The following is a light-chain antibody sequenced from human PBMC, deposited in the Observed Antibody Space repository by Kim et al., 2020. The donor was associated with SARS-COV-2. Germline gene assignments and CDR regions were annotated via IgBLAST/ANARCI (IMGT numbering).Light chain of an antibody. CDR1: SGHSSYA. CDR2: LNSDGSQ. J-gene: IGLJ2*01. Sequence: LGASVKLTCTLSSGHSSYAIAWHRQQPEKGPRYLMKLNSDGSQSKGDGIPDRFSGSSSGAERYLTITSLQSEDEADYYWQTWGTVVFGGGTQLTVL. V-gene: IGLV4-69*01. CDR3: QTWGTVV.